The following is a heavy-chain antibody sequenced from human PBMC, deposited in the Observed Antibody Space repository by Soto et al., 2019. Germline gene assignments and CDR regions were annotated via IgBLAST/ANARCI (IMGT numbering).Heavy chain of an antibody. D-gene: IGHD3-3*01. CDR1: GFTFSSYA. J-gene: IGHJ4*02. Sequence: QPGGSLRLSCAASGFTFSSYAMSWVRQAPGKGLEWVSAISGSGGSTYYADSVKGRFTISRDSSKNTLYLQMNSLRAEDTAVYYCATNPLSITIFGVVIHEQYYFDYWGQGTLVTVSS. CDR3: ATNPLSITIFGVVIHEQYYFDY. V-gene: IGHV3-23*01. CDR2: ISGSGGST.